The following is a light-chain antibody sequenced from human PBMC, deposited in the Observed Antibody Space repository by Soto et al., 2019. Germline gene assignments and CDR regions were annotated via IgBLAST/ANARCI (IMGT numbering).Light chain of an antibody. V-gene: IGLV1-44*01. CDR3: AAWDDSLNGVV. CDR2: GND. CDR1: SSNIGGNI. Sequence: QSVLTQPPSASGTPGQRVTISCSGSSSNIGGNIVIWYQQLPGTAPKLLIFGNDQRPSWVPDRFSGSKSGTSATLAISGLQSEDEANYYCAAWDDSLNGVVFGGGTKLTVL. J-gene: IGLJ2*01.